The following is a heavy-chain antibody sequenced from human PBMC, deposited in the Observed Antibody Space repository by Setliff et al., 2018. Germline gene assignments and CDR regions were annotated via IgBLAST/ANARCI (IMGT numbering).Heavy chain of an antibody. CDR2: IIHSGST. V-gene: IGHV4-34*12. J-gene: IGHJ4*02. D-gene: IGHD6-19*01. CDR3: ARERKSGWFVRFYDS. Sequence: SETLSLTCAVYGGSFSGYYWSWIRQPPGKRLEWIGEIIHSGSTNYNPSLKSRLTLSIDTSKNQLSLKVNFVTAADTAVYFCARERKSGWFVRFYDSWGQGTLVTVSS. CDR1: GGSFSGYY.